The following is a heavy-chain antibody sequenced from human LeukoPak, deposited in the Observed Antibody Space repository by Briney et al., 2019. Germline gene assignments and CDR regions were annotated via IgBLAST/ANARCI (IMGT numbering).Heavy chain of an antibody. Sequence: GGSLRLSCAASGFTFSSYSMNWVRQAPGKGLEWVSGIGGSGGFITYYADSVKGRFTVSRDNSKNTLYLQMNSLRADDTAIYYCARDLGWLHYADWGQGTLVTVSS. CDR1: GFTFSSYS. CDR2: IGGSGGFIT. CDR3: ARDLGWLHYAD. D-gene: IGHD5-12*01. V-gene: IGHV3-23*01. J-gene: IGHJ4*02.